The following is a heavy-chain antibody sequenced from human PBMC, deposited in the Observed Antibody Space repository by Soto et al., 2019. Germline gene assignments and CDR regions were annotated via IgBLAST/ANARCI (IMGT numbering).Heavy chain of an antibody. D-gene: IGHD3-10*01. J-gene: IGHJ4*02. Sequence: GGSLRLSCAASGFIFSAHSMNWVRQAPGKGLEWLSYISSSSSNIYYADSVKGRFTISRDNAKNSLFLQMNSLRAEDTAVYYCAKDLITMVRGGIFDYWGQGTLVTVSS. CDR1: GFIFSAHS. CDR2: ISSSSSNI. CDR3: AKDLITMVRGGIFDY. V-gene: IGHV3-48*01.